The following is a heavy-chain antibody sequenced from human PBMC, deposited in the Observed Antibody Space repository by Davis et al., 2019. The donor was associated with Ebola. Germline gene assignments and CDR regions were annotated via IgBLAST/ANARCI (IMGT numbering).Heavy chain of an antibody. V-gene: IGHV5-51*01. J-gene: IGHJ6*02. CDR2: SYPGDSDT. Sequence: ESLKIPFKGSGYSFTNYWIVWVRQMPGKGLEWMAISYPGDSDTIYIPSFQVQVTIPADKSISTAYLQWSSLKASDTAMYYCARAIATRFDYYYYAMDVWGQGTTVTVSS. CDR3: ARAIATRFDYYYYAMDV. D-gene: IGHD6-6*01. CDR1: GYSFTNYW.